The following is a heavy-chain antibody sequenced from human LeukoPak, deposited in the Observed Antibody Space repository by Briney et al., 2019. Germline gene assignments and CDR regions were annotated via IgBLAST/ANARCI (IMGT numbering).Heavy chain of an antibody. CDR2: ISSGGTYE. V-gene: IGHV3-30*01. Sequence: GGSLRLSCAASGFTFPSYAMSWVRQAPGKGLEWVSLISSGGTYEYYADSVKGRFTISRDNSKNTLYLQLNSLRAEDTAVYYCARDSTYYYDSGSSGPHYFDNWGQGTLVTVSS. D-gene: IGHD3-10*01. J-gene: IGHJ4*02. CDR3: ARDSTYYYDSGSSGPHYFDN. CDR1: GFTFPSYA.